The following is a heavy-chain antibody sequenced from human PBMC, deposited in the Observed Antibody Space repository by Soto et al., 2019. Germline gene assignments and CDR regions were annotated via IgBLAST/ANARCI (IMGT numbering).Heavy chain of an antibody. CDR1: GFTFSSYS. Sequence: EVQLVESGGGLVKPGGSLRLSCAASGFTFSSYSMNWVRQAPGKGLEWVSSISSSSSYIYYADSVKGRFTISRDNAKNSRYLQMNSLRAEDTAVYYCARAHCSSTSCYGTFDYWGQGTLVTVSS. CDR2: ISSSSSYI. J-gene: IGHJ4*02. CDR3: ARAHCSSTSCYGTFDY. D-gene: IGHD2-2*01. V-gene: IGHV3-21*01.